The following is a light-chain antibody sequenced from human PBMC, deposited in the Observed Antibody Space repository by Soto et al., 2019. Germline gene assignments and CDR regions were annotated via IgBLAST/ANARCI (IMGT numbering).Light chain of an antibody. CDR3: QQYNSWWT. Sequence: DIQMTQSPSTLSASVGERVTITCRASQSISSWLAWYQQKPGKAPKLLIYKASSLESGVPSRFSGSGSGTEFTLTISSLQPDDFATYYCQQYNSWWTFGQGTKVDIK. J-gene: IGKJ1*01. CDR2: KAS. V-gene: IGKV1-5*03. CDR1: QSISSW.